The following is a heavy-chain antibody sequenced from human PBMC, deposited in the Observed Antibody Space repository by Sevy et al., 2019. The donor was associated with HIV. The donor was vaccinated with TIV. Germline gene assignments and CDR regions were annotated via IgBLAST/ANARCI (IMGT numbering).Heavy chain of an antibody. Sequence: GGSLRLSCAASGFTFSSYEMNWVRQAPGKGLEWVSYISSSGSPIYYADSVKGRFTISRDNAKNSLYLQMNSLRAEDTGVYYCARDLPGDSRMDVWGQGTKVTVSS. CDR2: ISSSGSPI. CDR1: GFTFSSYE. D-gene: IGHD3-22*01. CDR3: ARDLPGDSRMDV. V-gene: IGHV3-48*03. J-gene: IGHJ6*02.